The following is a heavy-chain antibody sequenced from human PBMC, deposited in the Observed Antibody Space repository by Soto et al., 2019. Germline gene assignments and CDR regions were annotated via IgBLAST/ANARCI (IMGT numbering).Heavy chain of an antibody. CDR3: AREGVAPYYYYGMDV. CDR1: GYTFTRSG. J-gene: IGHJ6*02. CDR2: ISTYNGDT. Sequence: ASVKVACKASGYTFTRSGISWVRLAPGQGLEWMGWISTYNGDTNYAQTFQGRVTMTTDTSTSTVHMEVRSLRSDDTAVYYCAREGVAPYYYYGMDVWGQGTRVTVSS. D-gene: IGHD5-12*01. V-gene: IGHV1-18*01.